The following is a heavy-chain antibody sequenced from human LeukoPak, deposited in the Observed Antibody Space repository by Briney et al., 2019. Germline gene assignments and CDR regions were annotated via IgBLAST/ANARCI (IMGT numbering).Heavy chain of an antibody. D-gene: IGHD6-13*01. Sequence: GGSLRLSCAASGFTFSSYEVNWVRQAPGKGLGWVSYISSSGSTMYYADSVKGRFTVSRDNAKNSLYVQMNSLRAEDTAVYYCARGAGDSSWYYDHWGQGTLVTASS. CDR1: GFTFSSYE. CDR3: ARGAGDSSWYYDH. CDR2: ISSSGSTM. J-gene: IGHJ4*02. V-gene: IGHV3-48*03.